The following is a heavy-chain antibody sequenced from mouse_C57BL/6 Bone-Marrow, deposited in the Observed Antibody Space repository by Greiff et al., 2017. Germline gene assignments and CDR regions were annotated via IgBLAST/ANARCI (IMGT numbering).Heavy chain of an antibody. CDR1: GYTFTSYW. J-gene: IGHJ4*01. Sequence: QVQLQQSGAELVRPGSSVKLSCKASGYTFTSYWMDWVKQRPGQGLEWIGNIYPSDSETHYNQKFKDKATLTVDKSSSTAYMQLSSLTYEDSAVYYCARYAHYYGSPYYYAMDYWGQGTSVTVSS. CDR3: ARYAHYYGSPYYYAMDY. V-gene: IGHV1-61*01. CDR2: IYPSDSET. D-gene: IGHD1-1*01.